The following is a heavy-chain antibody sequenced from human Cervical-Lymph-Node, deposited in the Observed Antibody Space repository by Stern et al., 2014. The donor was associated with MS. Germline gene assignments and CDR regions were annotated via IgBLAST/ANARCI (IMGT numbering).Heavy chain of an antibody. CDR2: SSAYNGNT. J-gene: IGHJ3*02. D-gene: IGHD2-15*01. CDR1: GYTFTSYG. Sequence: VQLEESGAEVKKPGASVKVSCKASGYTFTSYGISWVRQAPGQGLEWMGWSSAYNGNTNYAQKLQGRVTMTTYTTPSTAYRELRILRSDDTAVYYCARGLLGSENAFDIWGQGTMVTVPS. CDR3: ARGLLGSENAFDI. V-gene: IGHV1-18*01.